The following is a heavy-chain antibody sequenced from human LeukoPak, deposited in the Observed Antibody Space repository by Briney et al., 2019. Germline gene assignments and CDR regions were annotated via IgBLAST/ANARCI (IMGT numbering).Heavy chain of an antibody. CDR3: ARDLREVVRDV. CDR1: GFTFSSYG. V-gene: IGHV3-48*01. Sequence: GGSLRLSCAASGFTFSSYGMSWVRQAPGKGLEWVSYITSTSSTIFYADSVKGRFTISRDNAKNSLSLQMNSLRAEDTAVYYCARDLREVVRDVWGQGTLVTVSS. D-gene: IGHD2-15*01. CDR2: ITSTSSTI. J-gene: IGHJ4*02.